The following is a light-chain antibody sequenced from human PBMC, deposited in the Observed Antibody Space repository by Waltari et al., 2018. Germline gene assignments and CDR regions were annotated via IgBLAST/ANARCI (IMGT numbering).Light chain of an antibody. CDR2: WAS. CDR1: QSLLYSSNNKNY. V-gene: IGKV4-1*01. J-gene: IGKJ1*01. CDR3: QQYSIRPWT. Sequence: DVVVTQSPDSLPVSLGERATITCRSSQSLLYSSNNKNYLAWYQQKPGQPPKLLIYWASTRESGVPDRFSGSGSGTDFTLTISSLQAEDVAVYYCQQYSIRPWTFGQGTKVEI.